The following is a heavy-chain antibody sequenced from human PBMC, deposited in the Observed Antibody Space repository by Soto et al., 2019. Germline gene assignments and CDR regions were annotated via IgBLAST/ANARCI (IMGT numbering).Heavy chain of an antibody. V-gene: IGHV3-23*01. CDR1: GFTFSSYA. J-gene: IGHJ5*02. Sequence: GSLRLSCAASGFTFSSYAMSWVRQAPGKGLEWVSAISGSGGSTYYADSVKGRFTISRDNSKNTLYLQMNSLRAEDTAVYYCAITPSGSYSRWFDPWGQGTLVTVSS. CDR3: AITPSGSYSRWFDP. CDR2: ISGSGGST. D-gene: IGHD1-26*01.